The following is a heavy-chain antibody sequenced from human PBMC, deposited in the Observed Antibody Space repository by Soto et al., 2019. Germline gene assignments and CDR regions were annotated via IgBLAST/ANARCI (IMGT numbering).Heavy chain of an antibody. Sequence: GGSLRLSCAASGFTFSNYWMSWVRQAPGKGLEWVANIKKDGSERYYVDSVKGRFTISRDNAKSSLYLQMNSLRAEDTAVYYCVRNERGGQGTLVTVSS. V-gene: IGHV3-7*05. J-gene: IGHJ4*02. CDR3: VRNER. CDR1: GFTFSNYW. CDR2: IKKDGSER.